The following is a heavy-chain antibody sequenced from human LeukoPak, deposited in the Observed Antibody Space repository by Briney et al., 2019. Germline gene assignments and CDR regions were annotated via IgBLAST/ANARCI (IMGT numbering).Heavy chain of an antibody. J-gene: IGHJ5*02. CDR1: GYTFTGYY. D-gene: IGHD6-19*01. V-gene: IGHV1-2*02. CDR2: INPNSGGT. Sequence: ASVKVSCKASGYTFTGYYMHWVRQAPGQGLEWMGWINPNSGGTNYAQKFQGRVTMTRDTSISTAYMELSRLRSDDTAVYYCARDWADSSGYTVYPWGQGTLVTVSS. CDR3: ARDWADSSGYTVYP.